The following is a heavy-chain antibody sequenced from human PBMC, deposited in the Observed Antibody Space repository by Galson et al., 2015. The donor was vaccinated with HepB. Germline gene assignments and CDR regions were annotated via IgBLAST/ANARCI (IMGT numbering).Heavy chain of an antibody. CDR1: GFSFSSYA. V-gene: IGHV3-23*01. CDR3: ASKPISTVVFDY. D-gene: IGHD4-23*01. J-gene: IGHJ4*02. CDR2: ISGSGGST. Sequence: SMRLSGAASGFSFSSYAMSWVRQAPGTGLAWVSAISGSGGSTYYADAVKGRFTISRDNSKNTLYLQMNSLRPEDTAVYYCASKPISTVVFDYWGQGTLVTVSS.